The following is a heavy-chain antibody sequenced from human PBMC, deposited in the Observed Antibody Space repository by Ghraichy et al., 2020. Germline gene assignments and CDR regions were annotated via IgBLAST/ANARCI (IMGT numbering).Heavy chain of an antibody. D-gene: IGHD6-19*01. Sequence: GGSLRLSCAASGFTVSSNYMSWVRQAPGKGLEWVSVIYSGGSTYYADSVKGRFTISRDNSKNTLYLQMNSLRAEDTAVYYCATHTAPYSSGWYEDYWGQGTLVTVSS. CDR1: GFTVSSNY. V-gene: IGHV3-53*01. J-gene: IGHJ4*02. CDR2: IYSGGST. CDR3: ATHTAPYSSGWYEDY.